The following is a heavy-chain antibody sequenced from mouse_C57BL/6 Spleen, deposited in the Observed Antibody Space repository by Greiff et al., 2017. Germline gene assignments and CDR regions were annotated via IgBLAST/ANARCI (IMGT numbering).Heavy chain of an antibody. D-gene: IGHD1-1*01. CDR1: GYTFTSYW. CDR2: IYPSDSET. J-gene: IGHJ3*01. V-gene: IGHV1-61*01. Sequence: QVQLQQPGAELVRPGSSVKLSCKASGYTFTSYWMDWVKQRPGQGLEWIGNIYPSDSETHYNQKFKDKATLTVDKSSSTAYMQLSSLTSEDSAVXYGAKGPCDSSYGFAYWGQGTLVTVSA. CDR3: AKGPCDSSYGFAY.